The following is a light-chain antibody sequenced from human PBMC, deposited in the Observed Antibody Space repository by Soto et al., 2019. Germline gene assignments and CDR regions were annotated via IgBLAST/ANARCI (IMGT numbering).Light chain of an antibody. CDR3: SSYAGSLTWV. CDR2: EGS. Sequence: QSALTQPASVSGSPGQSITISCTGTSGDVGPYNFVSWYQQHPGKVPKLIIFEGSKRPSGVSDRFSGSKSANRASLTISGLQAEDEADYFCSSYAGSLTWVFGGGTKLTVL. J-gene: IGLJ3*02. CDR1: SGDVGPYNF. V-gene: IGLV2-23*01.